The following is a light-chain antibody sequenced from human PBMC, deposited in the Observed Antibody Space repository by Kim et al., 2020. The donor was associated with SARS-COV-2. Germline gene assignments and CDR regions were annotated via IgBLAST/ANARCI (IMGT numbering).Light chain of an antibody. Sequence: VSPGERATLSCRASQSVSSSYLAWYQQKPGQAPRLLIYGASSRATGIPDRFSGSGSGTDFTLTISRLEPEDFAVYYCQQYGSSHTFGGGTKVDIK. J-gene: IGKJ4*01. CDR3: QQYGSSHT. V-gene: IGKV3-20*01. CDR1: QSVSSSY. CDR2: GAS.